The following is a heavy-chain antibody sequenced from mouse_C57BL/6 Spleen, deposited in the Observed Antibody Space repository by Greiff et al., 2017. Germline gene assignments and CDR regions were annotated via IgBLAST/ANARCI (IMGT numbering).Heavy chain of an antibody. J-gene: IGHJ4*01. CDR2: INYDGSST. D-gene: IGHD6-1*01. V-gene: IGHV5-16*01. CDR1: GFTFSDYY. CDR3: AREESLRGYAMDY. Sequence: EVQVVESEGGLVQPGSSMKLSCTASGFTFSDYYMAWVRQVPEKGLEWVANINYDGSSTYYLDSLKSRFIISRDNAKNILYLQMSSLKSEDTATYYCAREESLRGYAMDYWGQGTSVTVSS.